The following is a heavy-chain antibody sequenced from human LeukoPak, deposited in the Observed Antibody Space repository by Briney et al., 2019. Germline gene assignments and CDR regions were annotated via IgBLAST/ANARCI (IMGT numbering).Heavy chain of an antibody. CDR3: ARQKYSSSWYEPYYFDY. V-gene: IGHV4-34*01. J-gene: IGHJ4*02. D-gene: IGHD6-13*01. CDR1: GGSFSGYY. CDR2: INHSGST. Sequence: SETLSLTCAVYGGSFSGYYWSWIRQPPGKGLEWIGEINHSGSTNYNPSLKSRVTISVDTSKNQFSLKLSSVTAADTAVYYCARQKYSSSWYEPYYFDYWGQGTLVTVSS.